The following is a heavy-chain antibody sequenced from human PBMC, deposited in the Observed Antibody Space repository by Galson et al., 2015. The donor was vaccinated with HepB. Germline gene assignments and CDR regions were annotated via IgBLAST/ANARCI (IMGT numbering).Heavy chain of an antibody. CDR2: ISSNGRST. CDR3: AREVVGAPWFDP. Sequence: PGKGLEYVSAISSNGRSTYYANSVKGRFIITRDNSKNILFLQMGSLRVEDMAVYYCAREVVGAPWFDPRGQGTLVTVSS. J-gene: IGHJ5*02. D-gene: IGHD1-26*01. V-gene: IGHV3-64*01.